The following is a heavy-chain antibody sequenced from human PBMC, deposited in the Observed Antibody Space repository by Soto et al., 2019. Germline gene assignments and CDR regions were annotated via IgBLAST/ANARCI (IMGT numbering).Heavy chain of an antibody. Sequence: PSETLSLTCTVSGGSISSDYWSWIRQPPGKGLEWIGYIYYSGSTNYNPSLKSRVTITVDTSKSQFSLKLSSVTAADTAVYYCARLTGGDAFDIWGQGTMVTVSS. D-gene: IGHD7-27*01. J-gene: IGHJ3*02. CDR3: ARLTGGDAFDI. V-gene: IGHV4-59*01. CDR2: IYYSGST. CDR1: GGSISSDY.